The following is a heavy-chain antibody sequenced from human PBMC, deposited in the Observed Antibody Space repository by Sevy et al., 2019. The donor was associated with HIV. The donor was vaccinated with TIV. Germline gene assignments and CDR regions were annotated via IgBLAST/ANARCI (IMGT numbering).Heavy chain of an antibody. D-gene: IGHD3-22*01. V-gene: IGHV3-15*01. J-gene: IGHJ4*02. CDR3: TTFTMIVVVISDY. CDR2: IKRKTDGGTT. CDR1: GFTFSNAW. Sequence: GGSLRLSCAASGFTFSNAWMSWVRQAPGKGLEWVGRIKRKTDGGTTDYAAPVKGRFTISRDDSKNTLYLQMNSLKTEDKAVYYCTTFTMIVVVISDYWGQGTLVTVSS.